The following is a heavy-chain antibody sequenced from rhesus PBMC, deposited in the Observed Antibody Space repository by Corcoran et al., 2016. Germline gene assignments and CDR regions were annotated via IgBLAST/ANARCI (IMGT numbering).Heavy chain of an antibody. Sequence: QVQLVQSGAEVKKPGSSVKVSCKASGYTFTDYYMHWVRQAPGQGLEWMGEINPKTGGTNYAQKSRGRVTVTRDTSTSTGYMELSSLRSEDTAVYYCERDRDYGTFDYWGQGVLVTVSS. D-gene: IGHD4-29*01. CDR1: GYTFTDYY. V-gene: IGHV1-138*01. CDR2: INPKTGGT. J-gene: IGHJ4*01. CDR3: ERDRDYGTFDY.